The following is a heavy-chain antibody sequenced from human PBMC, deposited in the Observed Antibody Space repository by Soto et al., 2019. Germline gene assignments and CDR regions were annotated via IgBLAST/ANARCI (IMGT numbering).Heavy chain of an antibody. V-gene: IGHV3-7*05. CDR1: GFTFSNFW. CDR3: ARDVI. Sequence: EVQLVESGGGLVQPGGSLRLSCAASGFTFSNFWMSWVRQAPGKGLEWVAAIKEDGSAKNYVDSVRGRFTISRDNAKNSLYLQMNILRADDTAVYYCARDVIWGQGSLVSVSS. CDR2: IKEDGSAK. J-gene: IGHJ4*02.